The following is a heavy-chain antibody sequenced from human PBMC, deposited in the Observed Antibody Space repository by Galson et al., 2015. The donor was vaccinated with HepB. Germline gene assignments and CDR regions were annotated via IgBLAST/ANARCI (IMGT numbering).Heavy chain of an antibody. J-gene: IGHJ4*02. CDR1: GFTFSNYG. V-gene: IGHV3-33*01. D-gene: IGHD3-22*01. CDR3: ARDSYYYDSSNYRGSDY. Sequence: SLRLSCAASGFTFSNYGMHWVRQAPGKGLEWVAVIWYDGSNKFYADSVKGRFTISRDNSKNTLYLQLNSLRAEDTAVYYCARDSYYYDSSNYRGSDYWGQGTLVTVSS. CDR2: IWYDGSNK.